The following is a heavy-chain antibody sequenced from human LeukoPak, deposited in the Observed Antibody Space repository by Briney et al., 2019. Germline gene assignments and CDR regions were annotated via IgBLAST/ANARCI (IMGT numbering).Heavy chain of an antibody. V-gene: IGHV4-4*07. J-gene: IGHJ6*03. D-gene: IGHD5-12*01. CDR3: ARDRAIVATLLEDYYYYYMDV. CDR1: GGSISSYY. CDR2: IYISGRT. Sequence: SETLSLTCSVSGGSISSYYWSWIRQSAGKGLEWIGRIYISGRTKYNPSLESRVTMAVDTFKNQFSLKLHSVNAADTAVYYCARDRAIVATLLEDYYYYYMDVWGKGTTVTVS.